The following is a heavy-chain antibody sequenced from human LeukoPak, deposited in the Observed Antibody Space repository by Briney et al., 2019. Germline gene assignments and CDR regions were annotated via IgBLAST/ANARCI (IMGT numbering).Heavy chain of an antibody. CDR1: GFTFSSHS. CDR2: ISASSSTI. J-gene: IGHJ3*02. D-gene: IGHD5-12*01. CDR3: AKGRISGYVSDAFDI. Sequence: GGSLRLSCVASGFTFSSHSMNWVRQAPGKGLEWVSYISASSSTIYYADSLKGRFTISRDNAKSSLYLQMNSLRDEDTAVYYCAKGRISGYVSDAFDIWGQGTMVTVSS. V-gene: IGHV3-48*02.